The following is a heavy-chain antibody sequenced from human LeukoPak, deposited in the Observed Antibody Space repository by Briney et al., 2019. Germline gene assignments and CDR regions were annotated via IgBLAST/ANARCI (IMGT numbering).Heavy chain of an antibody. J-gene: IGHJ3*02. D-gene: IGHD4-17*01. CDR1: GYTFTSYD. CDR2: IYPHDGTT. V-gene: IGHV1-46*01. CDR3: ATHGDYKLLGAFDI. Sequence: ASVKVSCKASGYTFTSYDINWVRQAPGEGLEWVGLIYPHDGTTNYAQKFQGRVTMTEDTSTDTAYMELSSLRSEDTAVYYCATHGDYKLLGAFDIWGQGTMVTVSS.